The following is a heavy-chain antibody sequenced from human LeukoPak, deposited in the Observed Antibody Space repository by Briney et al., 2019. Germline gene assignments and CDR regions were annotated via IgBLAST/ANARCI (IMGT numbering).Heavy chain of an antibody. CDR2: INPNSGGT. Sequence: GASVKVSFKSSGYTFTCYYMHLVRQAPGQGLEWMGWINPNSGGTNYAQKFQGRVTMTRDTSISTAYMELSRLRSDDTAVYYCAREITFGGVISGFDYWGQGTLVTVSS. CDR3: AREITFGGVISGFDY. CDR1: GYTFTCYY. V-gene: IGHV1-2*02. J-gene: IGHJ4*02. D-gene: IGHD3-16*02.